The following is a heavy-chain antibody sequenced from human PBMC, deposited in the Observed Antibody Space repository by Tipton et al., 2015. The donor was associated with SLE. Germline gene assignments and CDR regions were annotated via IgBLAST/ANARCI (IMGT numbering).Heavy chain of an antibody. Sequence: TLSLTCAVSGDSFGTYYWSWIRQPAGTGPEWIGRIFTSGITTYNPSLKSRVTMSVDTPKNQFSLKLSSVTAADTAVYYCARGGSGSYWGQGTQVTVSS. J-gene: IGHJ4*02. CDR3: ARGGSGSY. CDR1: GDSFGTYY. V-gene: IGHV4-4*07. CDR2: IFTSGIT. D-gene: IGHD1-26*01.